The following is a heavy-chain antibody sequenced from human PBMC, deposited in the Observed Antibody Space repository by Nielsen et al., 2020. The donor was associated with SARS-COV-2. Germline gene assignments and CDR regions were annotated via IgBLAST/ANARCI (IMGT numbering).Heavy chain of an antibody. CDR1: GFTFSDYY. CDR3: ATIAVAGEGDFDY. D-gene: IGHD6-19*01. J-gene: IGHJ4*02. Sequence: GGSLRLSCAASGFTFSDYYMSWVRQAPGKGLEWVAVISYDGSNKYYADSVKGRFTISRDNSKNTLYLQMNSLRAEDTAVYYCATIAVAGEGDFDYWGQGTLVTVSS. V-gene: IGHV3-30*03. CDR2: ISYDGSNK.